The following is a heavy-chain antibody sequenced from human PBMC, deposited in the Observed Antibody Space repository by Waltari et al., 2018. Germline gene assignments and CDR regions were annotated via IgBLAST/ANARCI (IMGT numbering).Heavy chain of an antibody. D-gene: IGHD2-15*01. CDR3: ASSRTRGGGWAFDI. J-gene: IGHJ3*02. CDR1: GGTFSSYA. V-gene: IGHV1-69*14. CDR2: IIPIFGTA. Sequence: QVQLVQSGAEVKKPGSSVKVSCKASGGTFSSYAISWVRQAPGQGLEWMGGIIPIFGTANYAQKFQGRVTITADKSTSTAYMELSSLRSEDTAVYYCASSRTRGGGWAFDIWGQGTMVTVSS.